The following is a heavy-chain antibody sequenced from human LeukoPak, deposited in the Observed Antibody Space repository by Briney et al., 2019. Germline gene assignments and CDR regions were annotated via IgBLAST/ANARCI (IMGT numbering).Heavy chain of an antibody. CDR3: ARMCSLGGDCNSVDGMDV. J-gene: IGHJ6*02. D-gene: IGHD2-21*02. V-gene: IGHV3-30-3*01. Sequence: PGRSLRLSGAASGFTFSSYAMHWVRQAPGKGLEWVAVISYDGSNKYYADSVKGRFTISRDNSKNTLYLQMNSLRAEDTAVYYCARMCSLGGDCNSVDGMDVWGQGTTVTVSS. CDR2: ISYDGSNK. CDR1: GFTFSSYA.